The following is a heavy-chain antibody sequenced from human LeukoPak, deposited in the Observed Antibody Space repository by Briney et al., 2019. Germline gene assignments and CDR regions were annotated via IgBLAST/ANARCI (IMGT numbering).Heavy chain of an antibody. CDR3: AGDGYEVDY. CDR2: ISSTSSYI. V-gene: IGHV3-21*06. J-gene: IGHJ4*02. Sequence: PGGSLRLSCAASGFTFSIYSVTWVRQAPGKGLEWVASISSTSSYIYYADSVRGRFTISRDNAQYLAYLQMNSLRAEDTAVYYCAGDGYEVDYWGQGTLVTVSS. D-gene: IGHD5-12*01. CDR1: GFTFSIYS.